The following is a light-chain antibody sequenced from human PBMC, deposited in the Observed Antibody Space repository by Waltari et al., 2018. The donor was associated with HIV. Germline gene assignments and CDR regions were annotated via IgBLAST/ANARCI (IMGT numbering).Light chain of an antibody. CDR2: DAS. Sequence: EIVLTQSPVTLSLSPGERATLSCRASKSISNYLAWYQQMPGQAPKLLIYDASNRATGIPARFSGSGSGSDFTLTISSLEPEDFAVYYCQQRGDWPLTFGGGTKVEIK. V-gene: IGKV3-11*01. CDR1: KSISNY. CDR3: QQRGDWPLT. J-gene: IGKJ4*01.